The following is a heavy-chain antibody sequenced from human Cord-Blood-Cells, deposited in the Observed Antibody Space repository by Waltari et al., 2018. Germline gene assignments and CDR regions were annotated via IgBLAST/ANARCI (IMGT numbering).Heavy chain of an antibody. J-gene: IGHJ6*02. CDR1: GYTFTSYD. CDR2: INAGNGNT. CDR3: ARSWGLHYYYYYGMDV. Sequence: QVQLVQSGAEVKKPGASVKVSCKASGYTFTSYDMHWVRQAPGQRLEWMGWINAGNGNTKYSQKFQGRVTITRDTSASTAYMELSSLRSEDTAVYYCARSWGLHYYYYYGMDVWGQGTTVTVSS. V-gene: IGHV1-3*01. D-gene: IGHD3-16*01.